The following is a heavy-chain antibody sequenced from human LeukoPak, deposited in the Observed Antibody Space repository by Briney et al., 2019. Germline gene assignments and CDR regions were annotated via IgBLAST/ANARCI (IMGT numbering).Heavy chain of an antibody. V-gene: IGHV4-4*09. CDR3: ARGSMAWFDP. Sequence: SETLSLTCANYGGPFSGFFWSWIRQPPGKGLEWIGYIYISESPNYNPSLKSRVTMSVDTSKNQFSLKLRSVAAADTAVYYCARGSMAWFDPWGQGTLVTVSS. D-gene: IGHD5-24*01. J-gene: IGHJ5*02. CDR1: GGPFSGFF. CDR2: IYISESP.